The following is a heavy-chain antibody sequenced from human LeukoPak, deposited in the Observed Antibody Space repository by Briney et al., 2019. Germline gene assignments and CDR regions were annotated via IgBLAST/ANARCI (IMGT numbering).Heavy chain of an antibody. Sequence: GASVKVSFKASGYTFTSYGISWVRQAPGQGLEWMGWISAYNGNTNYAQKLQGRVTMTTDTSTSTAYMELRSLRSDDTAVYYCARRGGKNYGDYVVYDKYMDVWGTGTTVTVSS. D-gene: IGHD4-17*01. V-gene: IGHV1-18*01. CDR2: ISAYNGNT. CDR1: GYTFTSYG. CDR3: ARRGGKNYGDYVVYDKYMDV. J-gene: IGHJ6*03.